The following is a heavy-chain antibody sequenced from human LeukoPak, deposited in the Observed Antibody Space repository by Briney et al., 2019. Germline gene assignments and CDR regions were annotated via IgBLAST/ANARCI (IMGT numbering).Heavy chain of an antibody. V-gene: IGHV3-48*03. J-gene: IGHJ4*02. CDR2: IYTDSTI. Sequence: GGSLGLSCAASGFTFSNYELSWVRQAPGKGLEWVSHIYTDSTIYQADSVKGRFTISRDNAKNSLYLQMNSLRPEDTAVYFCARDRLEGGETFDSWGQGTLVTVSS. D-gene: IGHD1-1*01. CDR3: ARDRLEGGETFDS. CDR1: GFTFSNYE.